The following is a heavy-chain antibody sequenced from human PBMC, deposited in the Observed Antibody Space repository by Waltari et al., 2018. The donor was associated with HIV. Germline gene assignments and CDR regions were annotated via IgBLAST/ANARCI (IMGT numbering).Heavy chain of an antibody. CDR3: ARFDGGGSGVYH. CDR1: GFSFGSSS. V-gene: IGHV3-21*01. D-gene: IGHD2-15*01. Sequence: EVQLVESGGGLVKPGGSLRLSCAASGFSFGSSSMSWVRQAPGKGLEWVSSIDSGNSYLNYADSVRGRFTISRDNAKNSLFLQLNSLRVEDTAFYYCARFDGGGSGVYHWGQGTLVTVSS. CDR2: IDSGNSYL. J-gene: IGHJ5*02.